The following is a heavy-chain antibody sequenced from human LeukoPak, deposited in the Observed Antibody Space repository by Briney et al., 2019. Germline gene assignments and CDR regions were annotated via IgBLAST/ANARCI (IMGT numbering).Heavy chain of an antibody. D-gene: IGHD6-13*01. CDR1: GGSISSYY. Sequence: PSETLSLTCTVSGGSISSYYWSWIRQPPGKGLEWIGYIYYSGSTNYNPSLKSRVTISVDTSKNQFSLKLSSVTAADTAVYYCARHVVDYSSSWYGSQFDYWGQGTLVTVSS. J-gene: IGHJ4*02. V-gene: IGHV4-59*08. CDR3: ARHVVDYSSSWYGSQFDY. CDR2: IYYSGST.